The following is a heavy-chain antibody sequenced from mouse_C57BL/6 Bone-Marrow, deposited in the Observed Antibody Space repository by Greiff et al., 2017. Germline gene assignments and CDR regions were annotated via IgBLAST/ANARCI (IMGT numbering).Heavy chain of an antibody. D-gene: IGHD1-1*01. V-gene: IGHV2-2*01. CDR3: ATNYGSSPAAVAY. CDR1: GFSLTSYG. J-gene: IGHJ3*01. CDR2: IWSGGRT. Sequence: QVQLKESGPGLVQPSPSLSITCTVSGFSLTSYGVHWVRQSPGKGLEWLGVIWSGGRTDYNAAFISRLSISNDNSTSQVFFKMNRLQADDAAIYYCATNYGSSPAAVAYWGQGTLVTVSA.